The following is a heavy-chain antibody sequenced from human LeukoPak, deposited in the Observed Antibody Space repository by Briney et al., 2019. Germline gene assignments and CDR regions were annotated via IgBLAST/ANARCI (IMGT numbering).Heavy chain of an antibody. V-gene: IGHV4-31*03. D-gene: IGHD4-17*01. J-gene: IGHJ5*02. Sequence: SETLSLTCTVSGGSISSGGYYWSWLRQHPGKGLECIGYIYYSGSTYYNPSLKSRVTISVDTSKNQFSLKLSSVTAADTAVYYCAREIVTTVTTVRFDPWGQGTLATVSS. CDR3: AREIVTTVTTVRFDP. CDR1: GGSISSGGYY. CDR2: IYYSGST.